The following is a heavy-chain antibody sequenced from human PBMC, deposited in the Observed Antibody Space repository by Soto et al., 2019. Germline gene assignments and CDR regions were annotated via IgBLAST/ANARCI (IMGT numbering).Heavy chain of an antibody. D-gene: IGHD6-19*01. CDR2: IIPLFGKA. V-gene: IGHV1-69*06. Sequence: SVKVSFKAPGGSFSTLGINWFRQAPGQGLEWMGGIIPLFGKARYAETSQGRVTITADTSTGTAYMEVSSLRSDDTAVFYCATAHNSGWYFFDYWGPGTLVTVSS. J-gene: IGHJ4*02. CDR1: GGSFSTLG. CDR3: ATAHNSGWYFFDY.